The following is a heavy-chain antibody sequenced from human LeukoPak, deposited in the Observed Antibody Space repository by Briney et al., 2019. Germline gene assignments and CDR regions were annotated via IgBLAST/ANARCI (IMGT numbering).Heavy chain of an antibody. Sequence: GASVKVSCKASGYTFTGYYMHWVRQAPGQGLEWMGWINPNSGGTNYAQKFQGRVTMTRDTSISTAYMELSRLRSEDTAVYYCARGRGGYEAAFDIWGQGTMVTVSS. CDR2: INPNSGGT. CDR1: GYTFTGYY. CDR3: ARGRGGYEAAFDI. J-gene: IGHJ3*02. V-gene: IGHV1-2*02. D-gene: IGHD5-12*01.